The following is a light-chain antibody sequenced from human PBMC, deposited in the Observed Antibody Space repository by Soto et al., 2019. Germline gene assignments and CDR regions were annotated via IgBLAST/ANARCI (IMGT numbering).Light chain of an antibody. Sequence: QSVLTQPPSVSAAPGQKVTISCSGSSSNIGNNYVSWYQQLPGTAPKLLIYDNNKRPSGIPDRFSGSKSGNTASLTISGLQAEDEADYYCSSYTSSSTLVFGTGTKVTVL. V-gene: IGLV1-51*01. J-gene: IGLJ1*01. CDR2: DNN. CDR1: SSNIGNNY. CDR3: SSYTSSSTLV.